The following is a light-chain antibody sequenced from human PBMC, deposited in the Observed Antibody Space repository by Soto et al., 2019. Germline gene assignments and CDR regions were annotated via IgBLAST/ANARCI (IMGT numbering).Light chain of an antibody. CDR2: GAS. Sequence: EIVLTQSPGTLSLSPGERATLSCRASQRVSSSYLAWYQQKPGQAPRLLIYGASSRATGIPDRFIGSGSGRDFTLTISRLEPEDFAVYYCQQYGSSPYTFGQGTRLEIK. V-gene: IGKV3-20*01. CDR1: QRVSSSY. J-gene: IGKJ2*01. CDR3: QQYGSSPYT.